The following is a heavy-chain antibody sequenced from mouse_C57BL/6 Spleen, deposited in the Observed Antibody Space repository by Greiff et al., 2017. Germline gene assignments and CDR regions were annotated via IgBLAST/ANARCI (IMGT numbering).Heavy chain of an antibody. CDR3: AGRYSNYDAMDY. CDR2: ISSGGSYT. V-gene: IGHV5-6*02. D-gene: IGHD2-5*01. CDR1: GFTFSSYG. Sequence: EVKVVESGGDLVKPGGSLKLSCAASGFTFSSYGMSWVRQTPDKRLEWVTTISSGGSYTYYPDSVKGRFTISRDNAKNTLYLQMSSLKSEDTAMYYCAGRYSNYDAMDYWGQGTSVTVSS. J-gene: IGHJ4*01.